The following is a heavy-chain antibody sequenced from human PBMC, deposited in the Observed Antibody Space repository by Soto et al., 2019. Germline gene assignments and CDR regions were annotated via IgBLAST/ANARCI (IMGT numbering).Heavy chain of an antibody. CDR2: LYDIDGT. CDR1: GLTVSGKKY. J-gene: IGHJ4*02. CDR3: ARGDTMIEWLY. D-gene: IGHD3-22*01. V-gene: IGHV3-66*01. Sequence: LRLSCAASGLTVSGKKYLAWVRQAPGKGLEWVSALYDIDGTYYADSVKGRFTTSGDNSKNTLYLQMNSLRAEDTAVYYCARGDTMIEWLYWGQGTLVTVSS.